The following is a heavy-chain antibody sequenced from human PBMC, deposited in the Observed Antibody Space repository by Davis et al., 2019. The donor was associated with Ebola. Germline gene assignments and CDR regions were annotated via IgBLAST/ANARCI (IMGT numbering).Heavy chain of an antibody. V-gene: IGHV3-73*01. CDR1: GFTFSGSA. CDR3: SIAAAGTADY. Sequence: GESLKISCAASGFTFSGSAMHWARQASGKGLEWVGRIRSKANSYATAYAASVKGRFTISRDDSKNTAYLQMNSLKTEDTAVYYCSIAAAGTADYWGQGTLVTVSS. CDR2: IRSKANSYAT. J-gene: IGHJ4*02. D-gene: IGHD6-13*01.